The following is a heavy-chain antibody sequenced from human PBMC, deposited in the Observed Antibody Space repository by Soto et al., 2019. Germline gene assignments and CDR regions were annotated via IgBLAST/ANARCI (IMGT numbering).Heavy chain of an antibody. CDR3: ARRVRGDNYYYYSMDV. Sequence: QVQLQESGPGLVKPSETLSLTCTVSGGSISSYYWSWIRQPPGKGLEWIGYIYYSGSTNYNPSLKSRVTISVDTSKNQFSLKLSSVTAADTAVYYCARRVRGDNYYYYSMDVWGKGTTVTVSS. CDR2: IYYSGST. V-gene: IGHV4-59*01. CDR1: GGSISSYY. D-gene: IGHD3-10*01. J-gene: IGHJ6*03.